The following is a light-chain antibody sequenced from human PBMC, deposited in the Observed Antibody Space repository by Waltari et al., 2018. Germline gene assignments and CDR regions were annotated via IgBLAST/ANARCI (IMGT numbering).Light chain of an antibody. V-gene: IGKV3-20*01. J-gene: IGKJ5*01. CDR3: QQYGSSPRIT. CDR2: GAS. Sequence: ELVLTQSPGTLPLSPGERATLPCRASQSVSSSYLAWYQQKPGQAPRLLIYGASSRATGIPDRFSGSGSGTDFTLTISRLEPEDFAVYYCQQYGSSPRITFGQGTRLEIK. CDR1: QSVSSSY.